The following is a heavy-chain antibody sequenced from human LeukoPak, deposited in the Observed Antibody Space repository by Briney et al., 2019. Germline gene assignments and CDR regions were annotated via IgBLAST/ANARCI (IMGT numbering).Heavy chain of an antibody. V-gene: IGHV3-53*01. J-gene: IGHJ4*02. Sequence: PGGSLRLSCAASGFTVSSNYMSWVRQAPGKGLEWVSVIYSGGSTYYADSVKGRFTISRDNPKNTLYLQMNSLRAEDTAVYYCARMPYYYDSSGYYYSYYFDYWGQGTLVTVSS. D-gene: IGHD3-22*01. CDR1: GFTVSSNY. CDR3: ARMPYYYDSSGYYYSYYFDY. CDR2: IYSGGST.